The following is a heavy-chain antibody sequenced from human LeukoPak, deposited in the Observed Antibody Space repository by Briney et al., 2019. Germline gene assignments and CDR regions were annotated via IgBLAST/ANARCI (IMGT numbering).Heavy chain of an antibody. V-gene: IGHV1-46*01. J-gene: IGHJ4*02. CDR1: GYTFTSYY. CDR3: AREEDCSGGSCYSSFDY. CDR2: INPSGGST. D-gene: IGHD2-15*01. Sequence: ASVKVSCKASGYTFTSYYMHWVRQAPGQGLEWMGIINPSGGSTSYAQKFQGRVTITADESTSTAYMELSSLRSEDTAVYYCAREEDCSGGSCYSSFDYWGQGTLVTVSS.